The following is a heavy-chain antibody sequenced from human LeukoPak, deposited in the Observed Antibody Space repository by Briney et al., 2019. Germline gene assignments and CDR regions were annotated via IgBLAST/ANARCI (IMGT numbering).Heavy chain of an antibody. V-gene: IGHV1-69*06. Sequence: SVKVSCKASGGTFSSYAISWVRQAPGQGLEWMGGIIPIFGTANYAQKFQGRVTITADKSTSTAYMELSSLRSEDTAVYYCARVSIGAGYAFDIWGQGTMVTVSS. CDR3: ARVSIGAGYAFDI. J-gene: IGHJ3*02. CDR2: IIPIFGTA. CDR1: GGTFSSYA. D-gene: IGHD3-10*01.